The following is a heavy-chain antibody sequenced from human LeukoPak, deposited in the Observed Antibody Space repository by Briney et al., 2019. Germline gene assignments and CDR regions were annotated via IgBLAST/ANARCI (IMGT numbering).Heavy chain of an antibody. CDR3: ARAPMVRGVVDDY. D-gene: IGHD3-10*01. Sequence: SETLSLTCTVSGGSISSYYWSWIRQPPGKGLEWIGYIYYSGSTNYNPSLKSRVTISVDTSKNQFPLKLSSVTAADTAVYYCARAPMVRGVVDDYWGQGTLVTVSS. J-gene: IGHJ4*02. CDR2: IYYSGST. CDR1: GGSISSYY. V-gene: IGHV4-59*08.